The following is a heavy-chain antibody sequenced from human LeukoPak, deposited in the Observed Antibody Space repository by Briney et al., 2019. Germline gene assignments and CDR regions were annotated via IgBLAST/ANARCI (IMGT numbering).Heavy chain of an antibody. CDR1: GGSFSGYY. D-gene: IGHD3-3*01. CDR2: INHSGST. Sequence: SETLSLTCAVYGGSFSGYYWSWIRQPPGKGLEWIGEINHSGSTNYNPSLKSRVTISVDTSKNQFSLKLSSVTAADTAVYYCARWTIFGVVIMSYGMDVWGQGTTVTVSS. J-gene: IGHJ6*02. CDR3: ARWTIFGVVIMSYGMDV. V-gene: IGHV4-34*01.